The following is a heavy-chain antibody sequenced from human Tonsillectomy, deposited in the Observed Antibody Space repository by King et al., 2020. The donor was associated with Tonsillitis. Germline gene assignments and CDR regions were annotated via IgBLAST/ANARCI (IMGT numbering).Heavy chain of an antibody. CDR2: ISSSSSTI. Sequence: VQLVESGGGLVQPGGSLRLSCAASGFTFSSYSMNWVRQAPGKGLEWVSYISSSSSTIYYADSVKGRFTISRDNAKNSLYLQINSLRAEDTAVYYCAREAYPPRVDYWGQGTLVTVSS. CDR1: GFTFSSYS. D-gene: IGHD2-21*01. CDR3: AREAYPPRVDY. V-gene: IGHV3-48*04. J-gene: IGHJ4*02.